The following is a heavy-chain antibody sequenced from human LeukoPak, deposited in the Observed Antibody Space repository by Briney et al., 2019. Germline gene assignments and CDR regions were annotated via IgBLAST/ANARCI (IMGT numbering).Heavy chain of an antibody. J-gene: IGHJ4*02. CDR2: IYHSGST. D-gene: IGHD3-10*01. V-gene: IGHV4-30-2*01. Sequence: PSQTLSLTCAVSGGSISSGGYSWSWLRQPPGKGLEWIGYIYHSGSTYYNPSLKSRVTISVDRSKNQFSLKLSSVTAADTAVYYCARVDGSGSYQLFDYWGQGTLVTVSS. CDR1: GGSISSGGYS. CDR3: ARVDGSGSYQLFDY.